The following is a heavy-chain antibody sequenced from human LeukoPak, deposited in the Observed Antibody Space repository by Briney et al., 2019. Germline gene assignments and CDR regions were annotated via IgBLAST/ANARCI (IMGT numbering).Heavy chain of an antibody. CDR2: IIPIFGTA. CDR3: ASSLGRYCSSTSCYAGDY. Sequence: SVKVSCKASGGTFSSYAISWVRQAPGQGLEWMGGIIPIFGTANYAQKFQGRVTITADESTITAYMELSSLRSEDTAVYYCASSLGRYCSSTSCYAGDYWGQGTLVTVSS. V-gene: IGHV1-69*13. D-gene: IGHD2-2*01. J-gene: IGHJ4*02. CDR1: GGTFSSYA.